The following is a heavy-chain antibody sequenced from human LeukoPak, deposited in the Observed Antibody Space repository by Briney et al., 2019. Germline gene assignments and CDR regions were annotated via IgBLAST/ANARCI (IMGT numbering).Heavy chain of an antibody. V-gene: IGHV4-59*01. Sequence: SETLSLTCTVSGGSISSYYWSWIRQPPGKGLEWIGYIYYSGSTNYNPSLESRVTISVDTSKNQFSLKLSSVTAADTAVYYCASSSRMDYFQHWGQGTLVTVSS. CDR3: ASSSRMDYFQH. D-gene: IGHD1-14*01. CDR2: IYYSGST. CDR1: GGSISSYY. J-gene: IGHJ1*01.